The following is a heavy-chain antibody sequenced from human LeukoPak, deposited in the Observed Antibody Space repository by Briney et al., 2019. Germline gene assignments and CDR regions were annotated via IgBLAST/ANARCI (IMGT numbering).Heavy chain of an antibody. CDR3: ARALRRDGGADYYYYGMDV. CDR2: INHSGST. Sequence: SETLSLTCAVYGGSFSGYYWSWIRQPPGKGLEWIGEINHSGSTNYNPSLKSRVTISVDTSKNQFSLKLSSVTAADTAVYYCARALRRDGGADYYYYGMDVWGQGTTVTVSS. J-gene: IGHJ6*02. V-gene: IGHV4-34*01. D-gene: IGHD2-15*01. CDR1: GGSFSGYY.